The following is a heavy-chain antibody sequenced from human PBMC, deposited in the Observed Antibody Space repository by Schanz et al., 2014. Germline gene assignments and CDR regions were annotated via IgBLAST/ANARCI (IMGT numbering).Heavy chain of an antibody. J-gene: IGHJ4*02. V-gene: IGHV1-69*04. CDR2: IIPIHGIA. CDR1: GGTFSTYP. Sequence: QVHLVQSGAEVKKPGSSMKVSCKASGGTFSTYPINWLRQAPGQGLEWMGRIIPIHGIATYAQKFQGRLTITADRSTSTAYMELRSLRSDDTAVYYCARDGVDAAAGGNYWGQGTLXTVSS. D-gene: IGHD6-13*01. CDR3: ARDGVDAAAGGNY.